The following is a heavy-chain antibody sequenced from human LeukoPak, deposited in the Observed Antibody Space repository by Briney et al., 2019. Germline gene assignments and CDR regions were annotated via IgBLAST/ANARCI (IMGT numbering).Heavy chain of an antibody. J-gene: IGHJ6*02. D-gene: IGHD3-3*01. CDR1: GDYMSSSPYY. V-gene: IGHV4-31*11. CDR3: ASYDFWSGYGSY. Sequence: SETLSLTYAVAGDYMSSSPYYWGWIRQPPGKGLEWIGYIYYSGSTYYNPSLKSRVTISVDTSKNQFSLKLSSVTAADTAVYYCASYDFWSGYGSYWGQGTTVTVSS. CDR2: IYYSGST.